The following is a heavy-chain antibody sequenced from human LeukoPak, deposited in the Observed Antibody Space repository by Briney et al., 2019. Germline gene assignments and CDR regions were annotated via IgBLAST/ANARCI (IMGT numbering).Heavy chain of an antibody. CDR1: GYTFINYG. Sequence: ASVKVSCKASGYTFINYGITWVRQAPGQGLEWMGWVSADNGNAKYAQKFQDRTIMTTDTSTSTAYMELRSLRSDDTAVYYCARDLIMYGSESYFDDTFDIWGQGTKVTVSS. CDR2: VSADNGNA. D-gene: IGHD3-10*01. V-gene: IGHV1-18*01. CDR3: ARDLIMYGSESYFDDTFDI. J-gene: IGHJ3*02.